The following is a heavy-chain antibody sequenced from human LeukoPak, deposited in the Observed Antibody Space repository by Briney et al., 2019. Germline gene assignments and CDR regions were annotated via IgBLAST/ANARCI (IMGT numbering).Heavy chain of an antibody. CDR1: GGSISTYY. V-gene: IGHV4-59*01. CDR3: ARGGILAAPTGY. CDR2: VYYSGTA. J-gene: IGHJ4*02. Sequence: PSETLSLTCTVSGGSISTYYWSWIRQPPGKGLEWIGYVYYSGTANYNPSLKSRVTISVDTSKNQFSLKVKSVTAADTAVYYCARGGILAAPTGYWGQGTLVTVSS. D-gene: IGHD6-6*01.